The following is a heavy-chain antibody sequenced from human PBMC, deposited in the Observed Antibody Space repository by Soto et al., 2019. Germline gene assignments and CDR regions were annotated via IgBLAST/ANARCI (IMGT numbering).Heavy chain of an antibody. J-gene: IGHJ4*02. CDR3: ARDRYAVAGIGGGFDY. V-gene: IGHV1-69*04. Sequence: GASVKVSCKASVGTFSSYTVSCVRQAPRQGLEWMGRIIPILGIANYAQKFQGRVTITRDTSASTAYMELSSLRSEDTAVYYCARDRYAVAGIGGGFDYWGQGTLVTVSS. CDR1: VGTFSSYT. D-gene: IGHD6-19*01. CDR2: IIPILGIA.